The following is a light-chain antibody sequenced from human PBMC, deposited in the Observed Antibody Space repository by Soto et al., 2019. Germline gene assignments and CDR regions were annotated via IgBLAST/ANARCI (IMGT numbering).Light chain of an antibody. V-gene: IGKV3-11*01. CDR3: QQRHMWPIT. CDR2: DAY. CDR1: QSLSSNS. J-gene: IGKJ5*01. Sequence: EIVLTQFPDTMSLSPGERATLSCSASQSLSSNSLAWYQQKPGQAPRLLIYDAYNRATGIPPRFSGSGSGTDFTLTISSLEPEDSAVYYCQQRHMWPITFGQGTRLEIK.